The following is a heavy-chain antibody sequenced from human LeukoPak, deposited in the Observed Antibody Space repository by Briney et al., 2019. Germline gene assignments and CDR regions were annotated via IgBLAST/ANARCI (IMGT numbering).Heavy chain of an antibody. Sequence: ASVKVSCKASGYTITNNDINWVRQATGQGIEWMGWVSPDSGDTGYAPNFRGRVTMTTDTSINTAYMELTSLTSEDTAIYYCTRGRAAGDWGQGTLVTVSS. D-gene: IGHD6-19*01. V-gene: IGHV1-8*01. CDR2: VSPDSGDT. J-gene: IGHJ4*02. CDR1: GYTITNND. CDR3: TRGRAAGD.